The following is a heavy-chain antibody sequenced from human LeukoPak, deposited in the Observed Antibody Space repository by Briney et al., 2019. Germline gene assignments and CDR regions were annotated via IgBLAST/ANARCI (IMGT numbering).Heavy chain of an antibody. Sequence: GESLKISCKGSGYSFTSYWIGWVRQRPGKGLEWMGIIYPGDSDTRYSPSFQGQVTISADKSISTAYLQWSSLKASDTAMYYCARGGIAVASSNWFDPWGQGTLVTVSS. V-gene: IGHV5-51*01. CDR2: IYPGDSDT. J-gene: IGHJ5*02. D-gene: IGHD6-19*01. CDR3: ARGGIAVASSNWFDP. CDR1: GYSFTSYW.